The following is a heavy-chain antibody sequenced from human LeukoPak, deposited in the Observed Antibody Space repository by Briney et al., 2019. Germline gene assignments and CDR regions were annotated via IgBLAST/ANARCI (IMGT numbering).Heavy chain of an antibody. V-gene: IGHV1-2*02. CDR2: INPRSGGT. J-gene: IGHJ5*02. Sequence: ASVKVSCKASRYTFTGYYIHCVRQAPGQGLEWMGWINPRSGGTKYTHKFQDRVTLTRDTSISTAYMELSRLRSDDTAVYYCAKDINIAISGSADQFDPWGQGTLVTVSS. D-gene: IGHD6-13*01. CDR1: RYTFTGYY. CDR3: AKDINIAISGSADQFDP.